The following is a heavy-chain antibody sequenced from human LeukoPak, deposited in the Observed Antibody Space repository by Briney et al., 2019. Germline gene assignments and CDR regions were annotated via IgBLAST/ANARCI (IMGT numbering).Heavy chain of an antibody. Sequence: SETLSLTCAVYGGSFSGYYWSWIRQPPGKGLEWIGEINHSGSTNYNPSLKSRVTISVDTSKNQFSLKLSSVTAADTAVYYCARKRGTYYYGSGRPNWFDPWGQGTLVTVSS. CDR2: INHSGST. J-gene: IGHJ5*02. D-gene: IGHD3-10*01. CDR3: ARKRGTYYYGSGRPNWFDP. CDR1: GGSFSGYY. V-gene: IGHV4-34*01.